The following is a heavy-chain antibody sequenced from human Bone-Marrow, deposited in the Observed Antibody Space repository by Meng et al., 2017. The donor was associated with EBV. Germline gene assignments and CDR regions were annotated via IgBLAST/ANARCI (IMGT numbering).Heavy chain of an antibody. Sequence: QVQLQQSGPGLVTPSXXXXPXXAISGDSVSSNSAAWNWIRQSPSKGLEWLGRTYYRSKWYNDYAVSVKSRITINPDTSKNQFSLQLNSVTPEDTAVYYCARAAAALYDYWGQGTLVTVSS. CDR3: ARAAAALYDY. V-gene: IGHV6-1*01. CDR2: TYYRSKWYN. D-gene: IGHD6-13*01. CDR1: GDSVSSNSAA. J-gene: IGHJ4*02.